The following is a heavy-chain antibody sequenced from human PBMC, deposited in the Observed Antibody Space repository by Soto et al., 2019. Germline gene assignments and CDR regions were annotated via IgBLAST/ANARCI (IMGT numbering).Heavy chain of an antibody. CDR3: FGVMAATLDY. Sequence: KPSETLSLTCSVSGGSIKNTNYHWGWIRQPPGKGLEWIGTLYYRGATDYNPSLKTRVTISVDTSKNLLLLSLSSVTAADTAVYYCFGVMAATLDYWGQGTLVTVSS. D-gene: IGHD2-21*02. V-gene: IGHV4-39*01. J-gene: IGHJ4*01. CDR2: LYYRGAT. CDR1: GGSIKNTNYH.